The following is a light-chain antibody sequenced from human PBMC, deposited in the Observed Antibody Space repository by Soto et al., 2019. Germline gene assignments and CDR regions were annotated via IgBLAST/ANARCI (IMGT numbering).Light chain of an antibody. CDR1: SGHSTYP. J-gene: IGLJ2*01. CDR3: QTWDTGIRV. CDR2: LNSDGSH. V-gene: IGLV4-69*01. Sequence: QPVLTQSPSASASLGASVKLTCTLSSGHSTYPIAWHQQQPEKGPRFLMNLNSDGSHSKGDGVPDRFSGSRSGAERYLTISGLQSEDEADYYCQTWDTGIRVFGGGTKLTVL.